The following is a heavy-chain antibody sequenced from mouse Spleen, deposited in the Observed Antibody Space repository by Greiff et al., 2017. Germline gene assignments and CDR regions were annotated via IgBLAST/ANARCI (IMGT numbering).Heavy chain of an antibody. CDR1: GYAFSSYW. CDR2: IYPGDGDT. V-gene: IGHV1-80*01. CDR3: ARSDYGSRDY. Sequence: VKLMESGAELVKPGASVKISCKASGYAFSSYWMNWVKQRPGKGLEWIGQIYPGDGDTNYNGKFKGKATLTADKSSSTAYMQLSSLTSEDSAVYFCARSDYGSRDYWGQGTTLTVSS. D-gene: IGHD1-1*01. J-gene: IGHJ2*01.